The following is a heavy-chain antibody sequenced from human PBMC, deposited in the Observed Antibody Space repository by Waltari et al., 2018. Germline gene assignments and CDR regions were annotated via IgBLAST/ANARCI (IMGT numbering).Heavy chain of an antibody. J-gene: IGHJ6*02. CDR2: IYHSGGT. CDR1: GGSISSGSYY. CDR3: ARNGGEQQLGLSRYYYGMDV. Sequence: QVQLQESGPGLVKPSQTLSLTCTVSGGSISSGSYYWSWIRQPAGKGLEWIGSIYHSGGTYYNPSLKSLVTISVDTSKNQFSLKLSSVTAADTAVYYCARNGGEQQLGLSRYYYGMDVWGQGTTVTVSS. V-gene: IGHV4-61*02. D-gene: IGHD6-13*01.